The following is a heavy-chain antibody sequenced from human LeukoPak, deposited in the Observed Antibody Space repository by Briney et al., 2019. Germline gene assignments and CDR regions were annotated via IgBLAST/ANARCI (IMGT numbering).Heavy chain of an antibody. CDR2: IYYSGST. CDR1: GGSISSYY. D-gene: IGHD3-10*01. J-gene: IGHJ3*02. CDR3: ARHSYYGSGGMGDAFDI. V-gene: IGHV4-59*08. Sequence: SETLSLTCTVSGGSISSYYWSWIRQPPGKGLEWIGYIYYSGSTNYNPSLKSRVTISVDTSKNQFSLKLSSVTAADTAVYYCARHSYYGSGGMGDAFDIWGQGTMVTVSS.